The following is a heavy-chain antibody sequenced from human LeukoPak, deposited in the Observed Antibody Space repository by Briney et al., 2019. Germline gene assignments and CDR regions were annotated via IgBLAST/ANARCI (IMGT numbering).Heavy chain of an antibody. Sequence: SETLSLTCAVYGGSFSDYFWGWIRQPPGKGLEWIGEINHSGRTYYNPSLKSRVTISVDTSKNQFSLNLSSVTAADPAVYFCARDVVLLPAALLYGMDVWGQGTTVSVSS. CDR1: GGSFSDYF. CDR2: INHSGRT. CDR3: ARDVVLLPAALLYGMDV. V-gene: IGHV4-34*01. D-gene: IGHD2-2*01. J-gene: IGHJ6*02.